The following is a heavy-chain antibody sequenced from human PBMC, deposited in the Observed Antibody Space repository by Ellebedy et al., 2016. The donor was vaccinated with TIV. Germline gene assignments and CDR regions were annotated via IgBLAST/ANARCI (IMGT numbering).Heavy chain of an antibody. D-gene: IGHD5-18*01. Sequence: MPGGSLRLSCAVYGGSFSGYYWSWIRQPPGKGLEWIGEINHSGSTNYNPSLKSRVTISVDTSKNQFSLKLSPVTAADTAVYYCARVNRTAMARIDYWGQGTLVTVSS. CDR2: INHSGST. J-gene: IGHJ4*02. V-gene: IGHV4-34*01. CDR3: ARVNRTAMARIDY. CDR1: GGSFSGYY.